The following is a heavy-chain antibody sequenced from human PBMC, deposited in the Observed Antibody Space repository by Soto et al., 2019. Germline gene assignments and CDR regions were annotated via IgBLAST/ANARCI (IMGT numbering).Heavy chain of an antibody. CDR3: AADAGIAVAGSDY. V-gene: IGHV1-2*04. J-gene: IGHJ4*02. CDR2: INPNSGGT. Sequence: GASVKVSCKASGYTFTGYYMHWVRQAPGQGLEWMGWINPNSGGTNYAQKFQGWVTMTRDTSISTAYMELSRLRSDDTAVYYCAADAGIAVAGSDYWGQGTLVTVSS. CDR1: GYTFTGYY. D-gene: IGHD6-19*01.